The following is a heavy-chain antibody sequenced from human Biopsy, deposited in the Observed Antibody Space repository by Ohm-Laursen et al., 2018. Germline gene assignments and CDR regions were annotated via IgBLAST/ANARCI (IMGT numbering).Heavy chain of an antibody. CDR1: GYTFTTYY. D-gene: IGHD3-9*01. J-gene: IGHJ6*02. CDR3: ARVPAYPSIDGYYGLDL. Sequence: ASSVKVSCKASGYTFTTYYIHWVRQAPGHGLEWMGWINPNSGNANYAQSFQGRLTVTRDTSISTAYMELTSLTFDDTAIYYSARVPAYPSIDGYYGLDLWGQGTTVSVSS. CDR2: INPNSGNA. V-gene: IGHV1-2*02.